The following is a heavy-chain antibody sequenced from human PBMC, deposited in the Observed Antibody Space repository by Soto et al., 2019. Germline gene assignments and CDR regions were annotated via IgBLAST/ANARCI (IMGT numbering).Heavy chain of an antibody. J-gene: IGHJ4*02. Sequence: EVQLVESGGDLVQPGGPLKLSCEASGFTFSSFWLPWVRQSPGKGREWVASMNQHGSDIQYVDSVRGRFTISRDNARNLLYLQMNNLRVEDTAIYYCATDTYCPATCYRGHGNWGQGTLVTVSS. CDR1: GFTFSSFW. V-gene: IGHV3-7*03. CDR2: MNQHGSDI. CDR3: ATDTYCPATCYRGHGN. D-gene: IGHD2-8*02.